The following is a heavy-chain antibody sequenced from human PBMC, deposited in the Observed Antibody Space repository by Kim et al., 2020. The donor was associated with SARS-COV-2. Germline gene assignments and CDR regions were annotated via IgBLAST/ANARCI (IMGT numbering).Heavy chain of an antibody. Sequence: GGSLRLSCAASGFTFSSYAMSWVRQAPGKGLEWVSAISGSGGSTYYADSVKGRFTISRDNSKNTLYLQMNSLRAEDTAVYYCAKDNYGSGSYAPYYFDYWGQGTLVTVSS. CDR3: AKDNYGSGSYAPYYFDY. CDR2: ISGSGGST. D-gene: IGHD3-10*01. J-gene: IGHJ4*02. V-gene: IGHV3-23*01. CDR1: GFTFSSYA.